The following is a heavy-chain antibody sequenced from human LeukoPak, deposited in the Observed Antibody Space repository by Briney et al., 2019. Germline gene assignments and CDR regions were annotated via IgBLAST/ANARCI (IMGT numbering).Heavy chain of an antibody. CDR3: ARASYSSSWHYYYYYMDV. CDR2: IIPIFGTA. J-gene: IGHJ6*03. V-gene: IGHV1-69*05. Sequence: SVKVSCKASGGTFSSYAISWVRQAPGQGLEWMGGIIPIFGTANYAQKFQGRVTITTDESTSTAYMELSSLRPEDTAVYYCARASYSSSWHYYYYYMDVWGKGTTVTVSS. CDR1: GGTFSSYA. D-gene: IGHD6-13*01.